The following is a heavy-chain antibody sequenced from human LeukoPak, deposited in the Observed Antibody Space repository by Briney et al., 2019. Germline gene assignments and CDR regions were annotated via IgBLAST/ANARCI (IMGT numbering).Heavy chain of an antibody. CDR2: ISGSGGST. Sequence: GGSLRLSCAASGFTFSSYSMNWVRQAPGKGLEWVSAISGSGGSTYYADSVKGRFTISRDNSKNTLYLQMNSLRAEDTAVYYCAKDRHCSSTSCLPFDYWGQGTLVTVSS. CDR3: AKDRHCSSTSCLPFDY. V-gene: IGHV3-23*01. J-gene: IGHJ4*02. CDR1: GFTFSSYS. D-gene: IGHD2-2*01.